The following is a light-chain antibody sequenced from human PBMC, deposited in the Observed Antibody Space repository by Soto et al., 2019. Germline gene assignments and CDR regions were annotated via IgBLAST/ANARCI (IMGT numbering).Light chain of an antibody. Sequence: EIVLTQSPGTLSLSPGERATLSCRASQNVTSDYLAWYQQKPGQAPRLLIFGAYSRATGIPDRFSGGGSGTDFTLTVSRLEPEDFAVDYCQQYVSPPITFGQGTRLEIK. CDR2: GAY. V-gene: IGKV3-20*01. CDR1: QNVTSDY. J-gene: IGKJ5*01. CDR3: QQYVSPPIT.